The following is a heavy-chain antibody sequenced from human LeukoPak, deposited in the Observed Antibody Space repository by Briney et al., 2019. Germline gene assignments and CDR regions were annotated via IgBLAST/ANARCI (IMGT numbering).Heavy chain of an antibody. Sequence: TGGSLRLSCAASGFTFSSYWMSWVRQAPGKGLEWVANIKQDGSEKYYVDSVKGRFTISRDNAKNPLYLQMNSLRAEDTAVYYCARMKYQLLYDYWGQGTLVTVSS. CDR3: ARMKYQLLYDY. J-gene: IGHJ4*02. CDR2: IKQDGSEK. D-gene: IGHD2-2*02. CDR1: GFTFSSYW. V-gene: IGHV3-7*01.